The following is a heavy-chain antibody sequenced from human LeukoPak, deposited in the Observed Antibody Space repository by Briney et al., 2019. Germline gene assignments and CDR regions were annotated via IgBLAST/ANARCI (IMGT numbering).Heavy chain of an antibody. D-gene: IGHD7-27*01. Sequence: GGSLRLSCAASGFTFSSYSMNWVRQAPGKGLEWVSYISSSGSTIYYADSVKGRFTISRDNAKNSLYLQMNSLRAEDTAVYYCARDSKLGSLYYYYYMDVWGKGTTVTISS. CDR1: GFTFSSYS. CDR2: ISSSGSTI. V-gene: IGHV3-48*04. CDR3: ARDSKLGSLYYYYYMDV. J-gene: IGHJ6*03.